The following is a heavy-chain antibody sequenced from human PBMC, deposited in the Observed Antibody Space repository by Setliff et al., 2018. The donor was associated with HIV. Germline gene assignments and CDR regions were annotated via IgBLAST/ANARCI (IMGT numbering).Heavy chain of an antibody. J-gene: IGHJ5*01. V-gene: IGHV4-61*09. CDR1: GGSISSGNYF. D-gene: IGHD3-16*02. CDR3: VRGAATRYYDYIWGSYRYSSVLDS. Sequence: SETLSLTCTVSGGSISSGNYFWSWIRQPAGKGLESIGHVYSNGTTNFNASLKSRVIISRDTYKNHFSLTLSSVTAADTAVYNCVRGAATRYYDYIWGSYRYSSVLDSWGQGVLVTVSS. CDR2: VYSNGTT.